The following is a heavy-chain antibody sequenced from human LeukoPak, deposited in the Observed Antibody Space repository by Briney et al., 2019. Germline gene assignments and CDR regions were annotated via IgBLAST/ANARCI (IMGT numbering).Heavy chain of an antibody. D-gene: IGHD2-2*01. J-gene: IGHJ6*03. CDR3: ARVVPAAILYYYYYMDV. CDR2: IYSGGST. Sequence: PGGSLRLSCAASGFTFSNAWMSWVRQAPGKGLEWVSIIYSGGSTYYADSVKGRFTISRDNSKNTLYFQMNSLRAEDTAVYYCARVVPAAILYYYYYMDVWGKGTTVTISS. V-gene: IGHV3-53*01. CDR1: GFTFSNAW.